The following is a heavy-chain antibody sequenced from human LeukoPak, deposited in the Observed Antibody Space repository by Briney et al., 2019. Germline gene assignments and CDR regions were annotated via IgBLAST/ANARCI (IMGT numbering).Heavy chain of an antibody. V-gene: IGHV3-21*01. Sequence: GGSLRLSCAASGFTFSSYSMAWVRQAPGKGLEWVSSMSGSSGHIYYADSLEGRFTTSRDNAKNSLYLQMNSLRAEDTAVYYCARDDQWLELWGQGTLVTVSS. CDR2: MSGSSGHI. J-gene: IGHJ4*02. D-gene: IGHD6-19*01. CDR3: ARDDQWLEL. CDR1: GFTFSSYS.